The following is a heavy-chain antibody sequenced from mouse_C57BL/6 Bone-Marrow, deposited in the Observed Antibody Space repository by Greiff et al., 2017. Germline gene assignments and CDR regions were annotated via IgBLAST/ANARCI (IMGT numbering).Heavy chain of an antibody. J-gene: IGHJ2*01. CDR3: TSPGGYFDY. V-gene: IGHV14-4*01. CDR1: GFNIKDDY. Sequence: EVQLQQSGAELVRPGASVKLSCTASGFNIKDDYMHWVKQRPEHGLEWIGWIDPENGDTEYASKFQGKATITADTSSNTAYVQLSSLTSEDTGGYYCTSPGGYFDYWGQGTTLTVSS. CDR2: IDPENGDT.